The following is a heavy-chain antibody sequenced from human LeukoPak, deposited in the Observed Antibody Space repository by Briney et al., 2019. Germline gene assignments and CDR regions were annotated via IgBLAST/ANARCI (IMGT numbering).Heavy chain of an antibody. CDR2: ISDSGGDT. CDR3: APDLRGAAWSLDD. D-gene: IGHD2-8*02. V-gene: IGHV3-23*01. Sequence: GGSLRLSCAASGLTVSGNYMTWVRQAPGKGLEWVSTISDSGGDTYYADSVKGRFTFSRDNSKNTLYLQMDSLRAEDTAVYYCAPDLRGAAWSLDDWGQGTLVTVSS. CDR1: GLTVSGNY. J-gene: IGHJ4*02.